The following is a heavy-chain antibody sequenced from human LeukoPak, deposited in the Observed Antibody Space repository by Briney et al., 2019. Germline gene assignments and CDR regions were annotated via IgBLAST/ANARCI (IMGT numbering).Heavy chain of an antibody. CDR2: IYTNGNN. Sequence: SETLSLTCSVSGGSISSYHWTWIRQLAGKGLEWIGRIYTNGNNNYNPSLKSRVTMSVDTSKNQFSLKLSSVTAADTAVYYCARGGPQYYFDYWGQGTLVTVSS. CDR3: ARGGPQYYFDY. CDR1: GGSISSYH. D-gene: IGHD5-24*01. J-gene: IGHJ4*02. V-gene: IGHV4-4*07.